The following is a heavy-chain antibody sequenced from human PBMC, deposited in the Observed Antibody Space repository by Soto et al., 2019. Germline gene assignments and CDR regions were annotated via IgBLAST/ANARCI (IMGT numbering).Heavy chain of an antibody. D-gene: IGHD3-9*01. J-gene: IGHJ6*02. Sequence: QVQLQESGPGLVKPSQTLSLTCTVSGGSISSGGYYWSWIRQHPGKGLEWIGYIYYSGSTYYNPSLKSRVTISVDTSKNQFCLKLSSVTAADTAVYYCARDTAYYDILTGTYYGMDVWGQGTTVTVSS. CDR3: ARDTAYYDILTGTYYGMDV. CDR2: IYYSGST. V-gene: IGHV4-31*03. CDR1: GGSISSGGYY.